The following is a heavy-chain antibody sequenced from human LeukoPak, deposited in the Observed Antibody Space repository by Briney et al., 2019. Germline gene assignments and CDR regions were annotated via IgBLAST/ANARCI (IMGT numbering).Heavy chain of an antibody. Sequence: GASVKVSCRASGYSFTSYTSYYIHWVRQAPGQGLEWMGIINPSGGTTTYAQKFQGRVTITRDTSASTAYMELSSLRSEDTAVYYCARFRTGTTWPGGNGSFYYGMDVWGQGTTVTVSS. CDR3: ARFRTGTTWPGGNGSFYYGMDV. J-gene: IGHJ6*02. D-gene: IGHD1-1*01. V-gene: IGHV1-46*01. CDR2: INPSGGTT. CDR1: GYSFTSYTSYY.